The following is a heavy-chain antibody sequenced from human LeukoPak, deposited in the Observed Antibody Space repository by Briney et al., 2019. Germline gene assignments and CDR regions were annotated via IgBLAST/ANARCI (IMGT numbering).Heavy chain of an antibody. CDR1: GGSIGRGGYY. D-gene: IGHD3-10*01. CDR3: TRAGPHYGSGTDYSFYGMDV. CDR2: IYYTGST. J-gene: IGHJ6*02. V-gene: IGHV4-31*03. Sequence: SETLSLTCTVPGGSIGRGGYYWTWIRQHPGKGLEWIGYIYYTGSTYYNPSLKSRVAISMDASKNQFSLRLSSVTAADTAVYYCTRAGPHYGSGTDYSFYGMDVWGQGTTATVSS.